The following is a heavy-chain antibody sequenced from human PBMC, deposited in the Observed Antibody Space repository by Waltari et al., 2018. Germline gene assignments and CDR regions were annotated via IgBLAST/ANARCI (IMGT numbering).Heavy chain of an antibody. V-gene: IGHV3-64*07. CDR2: INSAGGST. Sequence: EVQLVESGGDLVQPGGSLRLSCAASGFTFGTYGMHWARQAPGKGLEWVSAINSAGGSTWYTDSVKGRFTISRENAKNTLYLQMDSLRAEDTAVYYCARGGGKYNLDFWGQGVLVTVSS. CDR1: GFTFGTYG. CDR3: ARGGGKYNLDF. D-gene: IGHD1-20*01. J-gene: IGHJ4*02.